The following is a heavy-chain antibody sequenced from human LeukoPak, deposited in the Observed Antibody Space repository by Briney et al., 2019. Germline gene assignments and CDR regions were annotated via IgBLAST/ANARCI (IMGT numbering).Heavy chain of an antibody. CDR3: ARGMVGATSWFDP. CDR2: IYYSGST. D-gene: IGHD1-26*01. J-gene: IGHJ5*02. CDR1: GGSTSSYY. V-gene: IGHV4-59*01. Sequence: PSETLSLTCTVFGGSTSSYYWSWIRQPPGKGLEWIGYIYYSGSTKYNPSLNSRVTISVDTSKNQFSLRLTSVTAADTAVYYCARGMVGATSWFDPWGQGTLVTVSS.